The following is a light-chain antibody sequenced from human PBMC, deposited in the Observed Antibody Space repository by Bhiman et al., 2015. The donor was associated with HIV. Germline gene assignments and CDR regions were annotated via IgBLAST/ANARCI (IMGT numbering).Light chain of an antibody. CDR2: YDS. V-gene: IGLV3-21*04. CDR1: NIESKS. Sequence: SYELTQPPSVSVAPGKTAGMTCGGNNIESKSVHWYQQKPGQAPVVVIYYDSDRPSGIPERFSGSNSGNTATLTISRVEAGDEADYYCQVWDSSSGHPSYVFGTGTKVTVL. CDR3: QVWDSSSGHPSYV. J-gene: IGLJ1*01.